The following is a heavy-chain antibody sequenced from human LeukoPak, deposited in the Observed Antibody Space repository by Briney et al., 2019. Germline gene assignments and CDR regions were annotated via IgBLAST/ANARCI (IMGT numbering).Heavy chain of an antibody. CDR3: AKDRNYGEYYFDY. Sequence: GGSLRLSCAASGFTFSSYAMSWVRQAPGKGLEWVSAISGSGGSTYYADSVKGRFTIPRDNSKNTLYLQMNSLRAEDTAVYYCAKDRNYGEYYFDYWGQGTLVTVSS. D-gene: IGHD1-7*01. J-gene: IGHJ4*02. CDR1: GFTFSSYA. CDR2: ISGSGGST. V-gene: IGHV3-23*01.